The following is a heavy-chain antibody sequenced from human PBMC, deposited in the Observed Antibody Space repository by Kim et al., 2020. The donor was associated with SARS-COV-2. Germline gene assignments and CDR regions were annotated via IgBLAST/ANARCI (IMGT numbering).Heavy chain of an antibody. CDR1: GYIFSTYW. CDR2: IYPGDSDT. D-gene: IGHD2-8*01. J-gene: IGHJ4*02. CDR3: ARINGAGDY. Sequence: GESPKISCKASGYIFSTYWIGWVRQMPGKGLEWMGIIYPGDSDTRYSPSFQGQVTISADKSINTVYLQWSSLKASDSAMYYCARINGAGDYWGQGTRVTV. V-gene: IGHV5-51*01.